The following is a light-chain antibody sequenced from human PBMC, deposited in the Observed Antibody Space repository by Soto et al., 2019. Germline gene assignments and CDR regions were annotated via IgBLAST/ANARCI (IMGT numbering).Light chain of an antibody. CDR1: SSDVGNYNL. J-gene: IGLJ1*01. CDR2: EGD. CDR3: CSYAGGNTYV. V-gene: IGLV2-23*01. Sequence: QSVLTQPASVSGSPGQSITIFCTGTSSDVGNYNLVSWYQHHPGEAPQLIIYEGDKRPSGVSHRFSTSKSGNTASLTISELQAEDDADYYCCSYAGGNTYVFGTGTKVTVL.